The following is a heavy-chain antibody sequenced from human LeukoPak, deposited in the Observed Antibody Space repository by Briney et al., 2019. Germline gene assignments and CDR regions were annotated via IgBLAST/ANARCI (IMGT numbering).Heavy chain of an antibody. V-gene: IGHV3-48*03. CDR1: GFTFSSYE. CDR3: VRDGGTVTTGNWFDP. Sequence: GGSLRLSCAASGFTFSSYEMNWVRQAPGKGLEWVSYISSSGTTIYYADSVKGRFTISRDNAHNSLYLQMNSLRAEDTAIYYCVRDGGTVTTGNWFDPWGQGTLVTVSS. CDR2: ISSSGTTI. J-gene: IGHJ5*02. D-gene: IGHD4-11*01.